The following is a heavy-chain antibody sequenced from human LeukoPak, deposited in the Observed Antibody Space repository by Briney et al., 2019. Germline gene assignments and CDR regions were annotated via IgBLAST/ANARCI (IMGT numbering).Heavy chain of an antibody. V-gene: IGHV4-59*01. J-gene: IGHJ4*02. CDR3: ARDRAIAVAGTEFDY. CDR2: IYYSGST. Sequence: NTSETLSLTCTVSGGSISSYYWSWIRQPPGKGLEWIGYIYYSGSTNYNPSLKSRVTISVDTSKNQFSLKLSSVTAADTAVYYCARDRAIAVAGTEFDYWGQGTLVTVPS. D-gene: IGHD6-19*01. CDR1: GGSISSYY.